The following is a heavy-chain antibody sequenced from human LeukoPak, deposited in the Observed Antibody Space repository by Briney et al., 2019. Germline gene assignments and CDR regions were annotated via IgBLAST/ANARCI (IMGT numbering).Heavy chain of an antibody. CDR2: IIPIFGTA. J-gene: IGHJ4*02. CDR3: ARERDYGGNSGAYYFDY. CDR1: GGTFSSYA. Sequence: ASVKVSCKASGGTFSSYAISWVRQAPGQGLEWMGGIIPIFGTANYAQKFQGRVTITTDESTSTAYMELSSLRSEDTAVYYCARERDYGGNSGAYYFDYWGQGTLVTVSS. V-gene: IGHV1-69*05. D-gene: IGHD4-23*01.